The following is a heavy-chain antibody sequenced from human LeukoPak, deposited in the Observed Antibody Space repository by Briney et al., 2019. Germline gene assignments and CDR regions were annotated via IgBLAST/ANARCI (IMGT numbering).Heavy chain of an antibody. D-gene: IGHD1-26*01. CDR3: SRGQRGGLSGNLGGLFASYYTYYYMDV. Sequence: ASVKVSCKASGYTFTMYYIHRVRQAPGQGLEWMGMINPSDGATTYAQRFQGRVTMTRDMSTTTVYRDPRILRFEDTAVYFRSRGQRGGLSGNLGGLFASYYTYYYMDVWGRGTTVTVSS. CDR1: GYTFTMYY. V-gene: IGHV1-46*01. CDR2: INPSDGAT. J-gene: IGHJ6*03.